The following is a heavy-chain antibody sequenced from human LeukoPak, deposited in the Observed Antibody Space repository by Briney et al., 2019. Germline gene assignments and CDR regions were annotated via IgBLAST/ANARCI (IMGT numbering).Heavy chain of an antibody. Sequence: SETLSLTCTVSGGSLSGYYWSWIRQPPGKGLEWIGYIYYSGSTNYNPSLKSRVTISVDTSKNQFSLRLSSVTAADTAVYYCARGGLRGYSYGQRFDYWGQGILVTVSS. CDR2: IYYSGST. D-gene: IGHD5-18*01. CDR3: ARGGLRGYSYGQRFDY. V-gene: IGHV4-59*12. CDR1: GGSLSGYY. J-gene: IGHJ4*02.